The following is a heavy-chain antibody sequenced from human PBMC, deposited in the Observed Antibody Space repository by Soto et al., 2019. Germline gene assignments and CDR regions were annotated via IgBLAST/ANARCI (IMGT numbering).Heavy chain of an antibody. CDR2: INAGNGNT. V-gene: IGHV1-3*01. D-gene: IGHD6-19*01. Sequence: QVQLVQSGAEVKKPGASVKVSCKASGYTFTSYAMHWVRQAPGQRLEWMGWINAGNGNTKYSQKFQGRVTITRDTTASTGYMGVGSLRSEDTAVYYCAKLVVAGTPRREKYYFDYWGQGTLVTVSS. CDR3: AKLVVAGTPRREKYYFDY. J-gene: IGHJ4*02. CDR1: GYTFTSYA.